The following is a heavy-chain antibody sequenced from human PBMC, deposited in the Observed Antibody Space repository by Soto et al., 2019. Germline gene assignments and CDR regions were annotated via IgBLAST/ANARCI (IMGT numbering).Heavy chain of an antibody. Sequence: PGGSLRLSCAASGFTFSSYAMSWVRQAPGKGLEWVSAISGSGGSTDYADSVKGRFTISRDNSKNTLYLQMNSLRAEDTAVYYCAKDTEQDSSSWTLWDRPYYYGMDVWGQGTTVTVSS. V-gene: IGHV3-23*01. D-gene: IGHD6-13*01. CDR2: ISGSGGST. CDR3: AKDTEQDSSSWTLWDRPYYYGMDV. CDR1: GFTFSSYA. J-gene: IGHJ6*02.